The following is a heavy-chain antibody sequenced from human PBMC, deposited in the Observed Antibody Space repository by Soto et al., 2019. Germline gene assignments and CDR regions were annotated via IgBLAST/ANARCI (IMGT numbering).Heavy chain of an antibody. J-gene: IGHJ6*02. Sequence: PGGSLRLSCAASGFTFSSYDMHWVRQATGKGLEWVSAIGTAGDTYYPGSVKGRFTISRENAKNSLYLQMNSLRAGDTAVYYCARGSSGYYDSSGSYGMDVWGQGTTVTVSS. V-gene: IGHV3-13*01. D-gene: IGHD3-22*01. CDR1: GFTFSSYD. CDR2: IGTAGDT. CDR3: ARGSSGYYDSSGSYGMDV.